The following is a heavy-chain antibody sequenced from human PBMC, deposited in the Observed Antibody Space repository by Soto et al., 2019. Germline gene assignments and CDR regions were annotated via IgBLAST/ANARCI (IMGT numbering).Heavy chain of an antibody. J-gene: IGHJ4*02. CDR2: ISGSGSTI. CDR3: AKVFYYYDSSGYYYFDY. Sequence: TFIIYAVSWVRQAPGKGPEWISSISGSGSTIYYADSVKGRFTISRDNSKNTLYLQMSSLRAEDTAVYYCAKVFYYYDSSGYYYFDYWGQGTLVTVSS. CDR1: TFIIYA. V-gene: IGHV3-23*01. D-gene: IGHD3-22*01.